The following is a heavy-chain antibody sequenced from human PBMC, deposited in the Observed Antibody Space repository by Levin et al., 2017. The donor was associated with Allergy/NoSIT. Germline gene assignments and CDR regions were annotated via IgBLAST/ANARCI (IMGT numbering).Heavy chain of an antibody. CDR2: IYHSGAT. V-gene: IGHV4-28*06. CDR3: ARMARSHYFDN. J-gene: IGHJ4*02. CDR1: GSSITNSFW. Sequence: TSETLSLTCAVSGSSITNSFWWGWIRQPPGKGLEWIGYIYHSGATQYNPSLESRATLSVDSSKNQISLSLSSLTALDTAVYYCARMARSHYFDNCGQGTLVAVS.